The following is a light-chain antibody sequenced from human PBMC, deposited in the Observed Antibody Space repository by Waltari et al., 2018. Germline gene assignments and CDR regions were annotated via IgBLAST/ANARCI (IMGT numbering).Light chain of an antibody. CDR3: QQYSDWPPWT. CDR1: QSVGSN. CDR2: AAS. V-gene: IGKV3-15*01. Sequence: EIMMTQSPATLSLSPGERATLSRRASQSVGSNLAWYQQKLGQAPRLLMFAASTRAPDIPARFSGSGSGTDFTLTISGLQSEDFALYYCQQYSDWPPWTFGQGTKVEIK. J-gene: IGKJ1*01.